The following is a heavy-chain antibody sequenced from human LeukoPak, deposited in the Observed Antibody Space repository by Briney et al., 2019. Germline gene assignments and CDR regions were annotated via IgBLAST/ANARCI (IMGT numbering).Heavy chain of an antibody. CDR1: GFTFSNAW. D-gene: IGHD3-10*01. Sequence: GGSLRLSCAASGFTFSNAWMSWVRQAPGKGQEWVGRIKSKTDGGTTDYAGPVKGRFTISRDDSKNTLYLQMNSLKTEDTAVYYCTTGLYSKRLYIPRDYWGQGTLVTVSS. CDR3: TTGLYSKRLYIPRDY. V-gene: IGHV3-15*01. CDR2: IKSKTDGGTT. J-gene: IGHJ4*02.